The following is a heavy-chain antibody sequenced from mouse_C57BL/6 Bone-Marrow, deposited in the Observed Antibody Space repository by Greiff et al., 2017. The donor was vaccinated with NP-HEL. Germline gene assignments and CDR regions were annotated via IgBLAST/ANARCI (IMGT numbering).Heavy chain of an antibody. D-gene: IGHD1-1*01. CDR3: ARVGGSSFYYFDY. CDR2: INYDGSST. CDR1: GFTFSDYY. Sequence: EVQLVESEGGLVQPGSSMKLSCTASGFTFSDYYMAWVRQVPEKGLEWVANINYDGSSTYYLDSLKSRFIISRDNAKNILYLQMSSLKSEDTATYYCARVGGSSFYYFDYWGQGTTLTVSS. V-gene: IGHV5-16*01. J-gene: IGHJ2*01.